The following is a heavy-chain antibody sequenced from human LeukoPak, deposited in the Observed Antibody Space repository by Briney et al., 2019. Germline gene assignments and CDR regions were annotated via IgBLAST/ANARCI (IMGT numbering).Heavy chain of an antibody. CDR2: IIPIFGTA. D-gene: IGHD3-3*01. CDR3: ARGGVTIFGVDPYMDV. V-gene: IGHV1-69*05. J-gene: IGHJ6*03. Sequence: SVKVSCKASGGTFSSYAISWVRQAPGQGLEWMGGIIPIFGTANYAQKFQGRVTITTDEFTSTAYMELSSLRSEDTAVYYCARGGVTIFGVDPYMDVWGKGTTVTVSS. CDR1: GGTFSSYA.